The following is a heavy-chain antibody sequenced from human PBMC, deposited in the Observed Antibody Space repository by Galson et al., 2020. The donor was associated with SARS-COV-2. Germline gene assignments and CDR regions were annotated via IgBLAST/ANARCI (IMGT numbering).Heavy chain of an antibody. J-gene: IGHJ5*02. CDR2: INPIFGTA. CDR3: ARGGWSRGTTSTPHRYNWFDP. CDR1: GGTFSRYA. V-gene: IGHV1-69*13. D-gene: IGHD4-17*01. Sequence: SSVPVPCQASGGTFSRYALIWVRPAPGQGGAWVGGINPIFGTAHYPQKSQGRVPPTADESTSTAYLELSSLRSEDTAVYYCARGGWSRGTTSTPHRYNWFDPWGQGTLVTVSS.